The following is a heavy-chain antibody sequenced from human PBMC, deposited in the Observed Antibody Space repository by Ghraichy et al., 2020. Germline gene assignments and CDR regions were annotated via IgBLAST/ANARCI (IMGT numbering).Heavy chain of an antibody. Sequence: SQTLSLTCAVYGGSFSGYYWSWIRQPPGKGLEWIGEINHSGSTNYNPSLKSRVTISVDTSKNQFSLKLSSVTAADTAVYYCARGLKSRSSWYYYYYYGMDVWGQGTTVTVSS. D-gene: IGHD6-13*01. V-gene: IGHV4-34*01. CDR2: INHSGST. CDR1: GGSFSGYY. J-gene: IGHJ6*02. CDR3: ARGLKSRSSWYYYYYYGMDV.